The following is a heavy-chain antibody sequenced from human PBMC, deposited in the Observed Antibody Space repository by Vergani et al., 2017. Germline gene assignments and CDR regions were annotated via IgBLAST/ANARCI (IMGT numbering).Heavy chain of an antibody. CDR2: ISGSGGST. Sequence: EVQLLESGGGLVQPGGSLRLSCAASGFTFSSYAMSWVRQAPGKGLEWVSAISGSGGSTYYADSVKGRFTISRDNSKNTLYRQMKSLRAEDTAVYYCAKRPNSSGWYWCLGGGPLPGELVPAWGQGTLVTVSS. CDR3: AKRPNSSGWYWCLGGGPLPGELVPA. J-gene: IGHJ5*02. V-gene: IGHV3-23*01. D-gene: IGHD6-19*01. CDR1: GFTFSSYA.